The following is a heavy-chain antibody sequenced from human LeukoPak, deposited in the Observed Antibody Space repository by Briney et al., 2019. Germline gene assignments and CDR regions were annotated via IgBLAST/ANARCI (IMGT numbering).Heavy chain of an antibody. D-gene: IGHD1/OR15-1a*01. Sequence: GGSLRLSCAASGFTFSDYTMNWVRQAPGKGLEWVSYITSGSKTMYYADSVKGRFTISRDNAKNSLYLQMNSLRAEDTAVYYCARGNSFSDYWGQGTLVTVSS. V-gene: IGHV3-48*01. J-gene: IGHJ4*02. CDR1: GFTFSDYT. CDR3: ARGNSFSDY. CDR2: ITSGSKTM.